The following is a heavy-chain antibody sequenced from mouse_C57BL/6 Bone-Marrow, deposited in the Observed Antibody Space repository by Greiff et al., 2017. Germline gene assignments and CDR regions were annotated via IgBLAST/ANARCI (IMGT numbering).Heavy chain of an antibody. V-gene: IGHV1-64*01. CDR2: IHPNSGST. J-gene: IGHJ1*03. D-gene: IGHD1-1*01. CDR3: ANPYYYGSSYGYFDV. Sequence: VQLQQPGAELVKPGASVKLSCKASGYTFTSYWMHWVKQRPGQGLEWIGMIHPNSGSTNYNEKFKSKATLTVDKSSSTAYMQLSSLTSEDSAVYYCANPYYYGSSYGYFDVWGTGTTVTVSS. CDR1: GYTFTSYW.